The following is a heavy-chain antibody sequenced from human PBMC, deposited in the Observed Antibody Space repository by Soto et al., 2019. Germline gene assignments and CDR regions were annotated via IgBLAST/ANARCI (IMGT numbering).Heavy chain of an antibody. CDR2: IYYSGST. CDR3: ARGIEGWYQGRYYYGMDV. J-gene: IGHJ6*02. CDR1: GGSVSSGSYY. Sequence: QVQLQESGPGLVKPSETLSLTCTVSGGSVSSGSYYWSWIRQPPGKGLEWIGYIYYSGSTNYNPSLKSRVTISVDTSKNQSSLKLSSVTAAYTAVYYCARGIEGWYQGRYYYGMDVWGQGTTVTVSS. V-gene: IGHV4-61*01. D-gene: IGHD6-19*01.